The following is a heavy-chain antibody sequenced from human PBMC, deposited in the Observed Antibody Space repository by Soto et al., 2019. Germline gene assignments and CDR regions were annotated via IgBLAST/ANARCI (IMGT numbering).Heavy chain of an antibody. Sequence: GGSLRLSCAASGFTFSSYAMSWVRQAPGKGLDWVSSVSTSGVTYYADSVKGRFTSSRDNSKNTLYLQLNSLRAEDTAVYYCVKNYQFDSWGQGTRVTVSS. D-gene: IGHD2-2*01. V-gene: IGHV3-23*01. CDR1: GFTFSSYA. CDR2: VSTSGVT. J-gene: IGHJ4*02. CDR3: VKNYQFDS.